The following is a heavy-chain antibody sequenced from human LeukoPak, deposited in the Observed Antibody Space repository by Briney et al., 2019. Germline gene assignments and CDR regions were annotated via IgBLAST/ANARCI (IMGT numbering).Heavy chain of an antibody. D-gene: IGHD6-6*01. CDR3: ARVFPGQLVLGRGYFDY. J-gene: IGHJ4*02. V-gene: IGHV1-18*01. CDR2: ISAYNGNT. CDR1: GYTFTSYG. Sequence: ASVKVSCKASGYTFTSYGISWVRQAPGQGLEWMGWISAYNGNTNYAQKLQGRVTMTTDTSTSTAYMELRSLRSDDTAVYYCARVFPGQLVLGRGYFDYWGQGTLVTVSS.